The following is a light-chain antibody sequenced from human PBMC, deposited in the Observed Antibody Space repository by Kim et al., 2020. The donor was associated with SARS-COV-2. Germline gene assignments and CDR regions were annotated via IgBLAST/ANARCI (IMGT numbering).Light chain of an antibody. Sequence: SASVGDRVTITCRASQGVRSWLAWYQHKPGKAPKRLIYKASSLESGVPSRFSGSGSGTEFTLTITSLQPDDFATYYCQQYLTYWTFGQGTKVDIK. CDR1: QGVRSW. CDR3: QQYLTYWT. V-gene: IGKV1-5*03. CDR2: KAS. J-gene: IGKJ1*01.